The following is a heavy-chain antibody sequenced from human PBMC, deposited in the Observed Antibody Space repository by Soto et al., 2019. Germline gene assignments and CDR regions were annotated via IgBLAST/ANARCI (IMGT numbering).Heavy chain of an antibody. CDR3: ASRKSSPYFDY. CDR2: IYYSGST. V-gene: IGHV4-30-4*01. Sequence: SETLSLTCTVSGGSISSGDYYWSWIRRPPGKGLEWIGYIYYSGSTYYNPSLKSRVTISVDTSKNQFSLKLSSVTAADTAVYYCASRKSSPYFDYWGQGTLVTVSS. D-gene: IGHD3-10*01. J-gene: IGHJ4*02. CDR1: GGSISSGDYY.